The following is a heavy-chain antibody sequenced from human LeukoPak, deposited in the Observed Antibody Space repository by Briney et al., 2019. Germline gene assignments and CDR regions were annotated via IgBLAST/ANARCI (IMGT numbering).Heavy chain of an antibody. CDR3: AGEGEYGQSYS. CDR1: GDSISYESYY. Sequence: SETLSLTCAVSGDSISYESYYWNWIRQQPGKGPEWIGNIYRGRTRLNPSYTSRVAISVDMSKSQVSLSLTSVTAADTAIYYCAGEGEYGQSYSWGQGVLVVVSA. D-gene: IGHD4-17*01. J-gene: IGHJ5*02. CDR2: IYRGRT. V-gene: IGHV4-30-2*01.